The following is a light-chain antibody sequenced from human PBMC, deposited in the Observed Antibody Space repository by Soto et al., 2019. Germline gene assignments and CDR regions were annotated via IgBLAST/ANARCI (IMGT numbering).Light chain of an antibody. J-gene: IGKJ1*01. Sequence: DIQMTQSPSSLSASVGDTVTITCRASQSVSTWLAWYQQRAGKAPKLLIYDASSLESGVPSRFRVFGSGTELTLTISSLQPEDSATSYCQQYNSYSPTFGQGTKVEV. CDR2: DAS. CDR3: QQYNSYSPT. V-gene: IGKV1-5*01. CDR1: QSVSTW.